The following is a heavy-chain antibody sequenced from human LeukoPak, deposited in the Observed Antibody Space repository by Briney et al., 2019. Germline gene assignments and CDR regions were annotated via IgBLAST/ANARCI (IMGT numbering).Heavy chain of an antibody. CDR3: AKDREADATAPRFDP. CDR2: NSGSGGST. V-gene: IGHV3-23*01. Sequence: GGSLRLFCAASGFTYSSYAMSWVRQARGKGREWVSANSGSGGSTYYADAVKGRFTISRDNFKNTLYLQMNDLRVEDTAVYYCAKDREADATAPRFDPWGQGTLVTVSS. J-gene: IGHJ5*02. D-gene: IGHD2-2*01. CDR1: GFTYSSYA.